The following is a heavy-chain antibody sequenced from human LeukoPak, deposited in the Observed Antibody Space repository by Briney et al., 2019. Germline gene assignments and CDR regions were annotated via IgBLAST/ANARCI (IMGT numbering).Heavy chain of an antibody. CDR3: ARSMGYRDWFDP. D-gene: IGHD5-12*01. Sequence: ASVKVSCKASGYTFTSYYMHWVRQAPGQGLEWMGIINPSGGSTSYAQKFQGRVTMTTDTSTSTAYMELRSLRSDDTAVYYCARSMGYRDWFDPWGQGTLVTVSS. J-gene: IGHJ5*02. CDR2: INPSGGST. V-gene: IGHV1-46*01. CDR1: GYTFTSYY.